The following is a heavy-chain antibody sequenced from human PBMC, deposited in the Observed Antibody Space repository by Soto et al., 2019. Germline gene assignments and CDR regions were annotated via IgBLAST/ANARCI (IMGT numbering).Heavy chain of an antibody. CDR3: AKDYYDSSGLIDN. CDR2: ISYDGSHK. V-gene: IGHV3-30*18. Sequence: PGGSLRLSCAASGFTFSSYGMHWVRQAPGKGLEWLAVISYDGSHKYSADSVKGRFTISRDNSKNTVYLQMNRLRAEDTAVYYCAKDYYDSSGLIDNWGQGTLVTVSS. CDR1: GFTFSSYG. D-gene: IGHD3-22*01. J-gene: IGHJ4*02.